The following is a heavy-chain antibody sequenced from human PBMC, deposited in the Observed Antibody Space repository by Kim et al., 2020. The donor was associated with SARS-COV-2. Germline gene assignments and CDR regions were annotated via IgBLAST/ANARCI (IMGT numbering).Heavy chain of an antibody. V-gene: IGHV3-30*04. J-gene: IGHJ6*02. CDR2: ISYDGSNK. CDR1: GFTFSSYA. D-gene: IGHD6-13*01. CDR3: ARDLGRIAAALVTPTQYGMDV. Sequence: GGSLRLSCAASGFTFSSYAMHWVRQAPGKGLEWVAVISYDGSNKYYADSVKGRFTISRDNSKNTLYLQMNSLRAEDTAVYYCARDLGRIAAALVTPTQYGMDVWGQGTTVTVSS.